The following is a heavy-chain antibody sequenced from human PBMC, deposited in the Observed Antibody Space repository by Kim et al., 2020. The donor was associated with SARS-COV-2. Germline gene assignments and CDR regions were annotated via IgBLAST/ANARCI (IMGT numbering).Heavy chain of an antibody. CDR3: ARYYYYMGV. J-gene: IGHJ6*03. V-gene: IGHV3-7*01. CDR2: GSQK. Sequence: GSQKYYVVSVKGRFTIARDNAKNSLYLQMNSLRAEDTAVYYCARYYYYMGVWGKGTTVTVSS.